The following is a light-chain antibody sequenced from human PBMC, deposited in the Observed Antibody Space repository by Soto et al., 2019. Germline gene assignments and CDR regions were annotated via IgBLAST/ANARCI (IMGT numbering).Light chain of an antibody. CDR2: EVS. V-gene: IGLV2-14*01. J-gene: IGLJ1*01. CDR3: SSYATSSTLV. CDR1: SSDVGRYNY. Sequence: QSALAQPASVSGSPGQSITISCTGTSSDVGRYNYVAWYQQHPGKAPKVLIFEVSNRPSGVSSRFSGSKSGNTASLNISGLQAEDEADYYCSSYATSSTLVFGTGTKPTVL.